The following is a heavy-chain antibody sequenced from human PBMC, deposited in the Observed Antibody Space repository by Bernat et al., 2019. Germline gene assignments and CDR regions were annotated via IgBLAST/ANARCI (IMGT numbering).Heavy chain of an antibody. CDR1: GGTFSSYA. CDR3: ARDISRTTVTTPDGGAFDI. J-gene: IGHJ3*02. D-gene: IGHD4-11*01. V-gene: IGHV1-69*01. CDR2: IIPIFGTA. Sequence: QVQLVQSGAEVKKPGSSVKVSCKASGGTFSSYAISWVRQAPGQGLEWMGGIIPIFGTANYAQKVQGRVTITADESTSTAYMELSSLRSEDTAVYYCARDISRTTVTTPDGGAFDIWGQGTMVTVSS.